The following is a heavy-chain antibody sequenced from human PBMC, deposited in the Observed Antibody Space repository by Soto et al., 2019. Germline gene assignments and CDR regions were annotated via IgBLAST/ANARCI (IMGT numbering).Heavy chain of an antibody. CDR2: ICHSGRT. CDR3: ARDKITGLFDY. Sequence: SETLSLTCTVSAGSITSGDFYWSWIRQPPGKGLEWIGYICHSGRTYHNPSLRGRVTISVDTSKNQFSLKLRSVTAADTAVYYCARDKITGLFDYWGQGTLVTVSS. V-gene: IGHV4-30-4*01. J-gene: IGHJ4*02. D-gene: IGHD2-8*02. CDR1: AGSITSGDFY.